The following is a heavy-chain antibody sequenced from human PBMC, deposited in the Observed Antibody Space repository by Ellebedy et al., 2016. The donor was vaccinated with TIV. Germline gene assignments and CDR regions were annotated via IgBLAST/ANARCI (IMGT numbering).Heavy chain of an antibody. CDR2: INPSGGST. J-gene: IGHJ3*02. V-gene: IGHV1-46*01. CDR3: ARNSGASEI. CDR1: GYAFTGYF. D-gene: IGHD2-15*01. Sequence: ASVKVSXXASGYAFTGYFIHWVRQAPGQGLEWMGIINPSGGSTSYAQKFQGRFTMTRDTSTRTVYMELSSLTSEDTAVYYCARNSGASEIWGQGTRVTVSS.